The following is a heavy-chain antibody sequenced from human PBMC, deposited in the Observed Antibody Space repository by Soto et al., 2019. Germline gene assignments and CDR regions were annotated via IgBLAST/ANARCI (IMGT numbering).Heavy chain of an antibody. Sequence: SPTLSLTCAITGDSVSGNSAGWIWGMRSASRGLEWVGRTYYRSKWYYEYAVSVRGRITINPDTSKNQCSLQLNSVTPEDTAVYFCARGEQYSGRIFDYWGQGTLVTVSS. V-gene: IGHV6-1*01. CDR2: TYYRSKWYY. CDR3: ARGEQYSGRIFDY. CDR1: GDSVSGNSAG. D-gene: IGHD1-26*01. J-gene: IGHJ4*01.